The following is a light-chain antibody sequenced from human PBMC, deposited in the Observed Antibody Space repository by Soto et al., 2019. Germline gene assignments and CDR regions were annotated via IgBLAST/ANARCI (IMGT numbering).Light chain of an antibody. Sequence: EIVLTQSPGTLSLSPGERATLSCRASQSVSSSYLAWYQQKPGQAPRLLIYAASSRATGIPDRFSGSGSGTDFTLTISLLEPDDFAVYYCQQYGSSPPITFGQGTRLEIK. CDR2: AAS. J-gene: IGKJ5*01. V-gene: IGKV3-20*01. CDR1: QSVSSSY. CDR3: QQYGSSPPIT.